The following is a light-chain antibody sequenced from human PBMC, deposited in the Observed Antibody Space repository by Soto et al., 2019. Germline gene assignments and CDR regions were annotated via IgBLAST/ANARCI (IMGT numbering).Light chain of an antibody. CDR1: QSVRGTS. CDR3: QHYGSSPPIT. V-gene: IGKV3-20*01. Sequence: DIVLTQSPGTLSLSPGERATLSCRASQSVRGTSLAWYQQKPGQAPRLLIYDASSRATGIPDRFSGGGSETDFTLTISRLEPEEFAVYYCQHYGSSPPITFGKGTRLDIK. J-gene: IGKJ5*01. CDR2: DAS.